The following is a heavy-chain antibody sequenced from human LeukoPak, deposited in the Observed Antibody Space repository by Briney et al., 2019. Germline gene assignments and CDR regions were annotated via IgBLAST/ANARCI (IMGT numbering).Heavy chain of an antibody. V-gene: IGHV1-2*02. Sequence: GASVKVSCKASGYTFAGYYMHWVREAPGQRLEWMGWINPNSDGKNYAQKFQGRVTMTRDTSISTAYMELSRLRSDDTAVYYCAREGIVATISWFDPWGQGTLVTVSS. CDR3: AREGIVATISWFDP. CDR2: INPNSDGK. D-gene: IGHD5-12*01. CDR1: GYTFAGYY. J-gene: IGHJ5*02.